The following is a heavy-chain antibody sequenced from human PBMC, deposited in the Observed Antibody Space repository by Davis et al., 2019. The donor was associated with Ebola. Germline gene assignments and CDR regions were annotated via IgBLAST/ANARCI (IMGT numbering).Heavy chain of an antibody. D-gene: IGHD2/OR15-2a*01. CDR1: GYTFTGYY. Sequence: AASVKVSCKASGYTFTGYYMHWVRQAPGQGLEWMGRINPNTGGTNYAQKFQGRVTMTRDTSINTAYMDLSRLRSDDTAVYYCARGGFTLMVVPRDYFHGLDVWGQGTTVTVSS. V-gene: IGHV1-2*06. CDR2: INPNTGGT. J-gene: IGHJ6*02. CDR3: ARGGFTLMVVPRDYFHGLDV.